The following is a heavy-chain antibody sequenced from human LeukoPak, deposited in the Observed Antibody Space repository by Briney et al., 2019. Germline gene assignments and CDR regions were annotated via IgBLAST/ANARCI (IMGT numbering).Heavy chain of an antibody. D-gene: IGHD3-16*01. CDR1: GFTFSDYY. Sequence: GGSLRLSCAASGFTFSDYYMSWIHQAPGKGLEWVSYISSSSSYTNYADSVKGRFTISRDNAKNSLYLQMNSLRAEDTAVYYCARDRVRGVLNWFDPWGQGTLVTVSS. J-gene: IGHJ5*02. CDR3: ARDRVRGVLNWFDP. V-gene: IGHV3-11*06. CDR2: ISSSSSYT.